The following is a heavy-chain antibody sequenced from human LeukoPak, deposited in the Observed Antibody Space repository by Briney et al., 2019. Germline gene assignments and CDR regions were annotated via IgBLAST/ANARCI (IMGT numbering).Heavy chain of an antibody. CDR1: GGSVSSGNYY. Sequence: SQTLSLTCTVSGGSVSSGNYYWSWIRQPAGKALEWIGRVYTSGSTKYKPSLKSRVTISLDTSKNQFSLKLRSVTAADTAVYYCARTLYGGKGYYFDYWGQGTLVTVSS. CDR3: ARTLYGGKGYYFDY. D-gene: IGHD4-23*01. V-gene: IGHV4-61*02. CDR2: VYTSGST. J-gene: IGHJ4*02.